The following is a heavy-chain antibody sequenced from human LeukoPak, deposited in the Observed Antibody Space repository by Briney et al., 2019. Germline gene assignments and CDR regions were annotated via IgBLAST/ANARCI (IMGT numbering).Heavy chain of an antibody. CDR3: ARLFPMFDP. J-gene: IGHJ5*02. CDR2: IYYSGST. D-gene: IGHD3-3*01. Sequence: SGTLSLTCTVSGGSISSSSYYWGWIRQPPGKGLEWIGSIYYSGSTYYNPSLKSRVTISVDTSKNQFSLKLSSVTAADTAVYYCARLFPMFDPWGQGTLVTVSS. V-gene: IGHV4-39*01. CDR1: GGSISSSSYY.